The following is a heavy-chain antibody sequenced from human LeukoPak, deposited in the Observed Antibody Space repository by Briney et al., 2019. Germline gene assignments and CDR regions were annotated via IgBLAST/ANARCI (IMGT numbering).Heavy chain of an antibody. CDR3: AKFGTAAGGSSNFDY. Sequence: ASVKVSCQASGYTFTDYGISWVRQAPGQGLEWMGWSSTYNGDTNYAQKLQGRVTMTTDTSTSTAYMELRSLRSDDTAVYYCAKFGTAAGGSSNFDYWGQGTLVTVSS. CDR2: SSTYNGDT. CDR1: GYTFTDYG. V-gene: IGHV1-18*01. J-gene: IGHJ4*02. D-gene: IGHD1-26*01.